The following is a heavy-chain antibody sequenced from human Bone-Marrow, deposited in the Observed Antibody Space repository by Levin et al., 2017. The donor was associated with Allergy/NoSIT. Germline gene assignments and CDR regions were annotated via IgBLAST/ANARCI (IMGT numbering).Heavy chain of an antibody. Sequence: SETLSLTCAVSGYSISSGYYWGWIRQPPGKGLEWIGSIYHSGSTYYNPSLKSRVTISVDTSKNQFSLKLSSVTAADTAVYYCARVESSRRMRPRFKPPTRNQYSSPKTDYYYYYMDVWGKGTTVTVSS. J-gene: IGHJ6*03. CDR1: GYSISSGYY. CDR2: IYHSGST. V-gene: IGHV4-38-2*01. D-gene: IGHD6-6*01. CDR3: ARVESSRRMRPRFKPPTRNQYSSPKTDYYYYYMDV.